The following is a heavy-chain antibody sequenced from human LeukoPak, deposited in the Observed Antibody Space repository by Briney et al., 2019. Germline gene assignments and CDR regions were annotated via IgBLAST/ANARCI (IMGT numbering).Heavy chain of an antibody. CDR1: GYSISSGYY. CDR2: IYHSGST. V-gene: IGHV4-38-2*02. CDR3: ARQDSSGYYGQYY. D-gene: IGHD3-22*01. Sequence: SETLSLTCTVSGYSISSGYYWGWIRQPPGKGLEWIGSIYHSGSTYYNPSLKSRVTISVDTSKNQFSLKLSSVTAADTAVYYCARQDSSGYYGQYYWGQGTLATVSS. J-gene: IGHJ4*02.